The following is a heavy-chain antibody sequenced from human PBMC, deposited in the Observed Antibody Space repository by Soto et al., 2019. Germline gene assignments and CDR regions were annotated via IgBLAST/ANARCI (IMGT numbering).Heavy chain of an antibody. J-gene: IGHJ4*02. V-gene: IGHV1-69*13. D-gene: IGHD3-22*01. CDR1: GGTFSSYA. Sequence: SVKVSCKASGGTFSSYAISWVRQAPGQGLEWMGGIIPIFGTANYAQKFQGRVTITADESTSTAYMELSSLRSEDTAVYYCARDYSRWYYDSSGYSMAFDYWGQGTLVTVS. CDR3: ARDYSRWYYDSSGYSMAFDY. CDR2: IIPIFGTA.